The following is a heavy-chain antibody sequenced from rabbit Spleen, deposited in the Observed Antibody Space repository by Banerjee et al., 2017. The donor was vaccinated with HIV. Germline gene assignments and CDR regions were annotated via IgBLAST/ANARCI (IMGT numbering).Heavy chain of an antibody. CDR3: ARDGTGGSYAGYGYAARYYGMDL. V-gene: IGHV1S7*01. D-gene: IGHD6-1*01. Sequence: QVKETGGGLVQPGGSLTLSCKASGFTLSSYYMNWVRQAPGKGLEWIGYIDPVFGITYYANWVNGRFSISRENAQNTVFLQMTSLTAADTATYFCARDGTGGSYAGYGYAARYYGMDLWGPGTLVTVS. CDR2: IDPVFGIT. J-gene: IGHJ6*01. CDR1: GFTLSSYY.